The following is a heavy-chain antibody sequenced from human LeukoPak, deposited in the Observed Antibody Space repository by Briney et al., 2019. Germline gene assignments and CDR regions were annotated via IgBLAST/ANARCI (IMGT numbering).Heavy chain of an antibody. J-gene: IGHJ4*02. D-gene: IGHD6-13*01. CDR2: ISGSGGST. CDR3: AKVTEDDIAAADFDY. V-gene: IGHV3-23*01. Sequence: PGGSLRLSCAASGFTFSSYAMSWVRQAPGKGLEWVSAISGSGGSTYYADSVKGRFTITRDNSKNTLYLQMNSLRAEDTAVYYCAKVTEDDIAAADFDYWGQGTLVTVSS. CDR1: GFTFSSYA.